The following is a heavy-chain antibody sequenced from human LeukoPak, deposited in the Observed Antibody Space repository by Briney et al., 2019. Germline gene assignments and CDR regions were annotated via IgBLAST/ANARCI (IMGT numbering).Heavy chain of an antibody. CDR1: AVSISSSSYY. CDR2: IYYSGST. J-gene: IGHJ4*02. Sequence: SETLSLTCTVSAVSISSSSYYWGWIRQPPGKGLEWIGSIYYSGSTYYNPSLKSRVTISVDTSKNQFSLNLSSVTAADTAVYYCARLYYDSTGYYQICYFDYWGQGTLVTVSS. CDR3: ARLYYDSTGYYQICYFDY. D-gene: IGHD3-22*01. V-gene: IGHV4-39*01.